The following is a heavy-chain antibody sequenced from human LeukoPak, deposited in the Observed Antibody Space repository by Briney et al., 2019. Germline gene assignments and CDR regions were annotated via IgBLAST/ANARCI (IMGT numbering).Heavy chain of an antibody. Sequence: GGSLRLSCAASGFTFSDYAMHWVRQAPGKGLEWVATIKPDGGDKYYVDSVKGRFTISRDNARNSLFLQMNSLRAEDTAVYYCARDRSTVAGIDYWGQGTLVTVSS. D-gene: IGHD6-19*01. CDR1: GFTFSDYA. J-gene: IGHJ4*02. CDR2: IKPDGGDK. V-gene: IGHV3-7*01. CDR3: ARDRSTVAGIDY.